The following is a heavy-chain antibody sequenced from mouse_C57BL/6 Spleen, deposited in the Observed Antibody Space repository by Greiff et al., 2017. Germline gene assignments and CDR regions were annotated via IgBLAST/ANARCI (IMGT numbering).Heavy chain of an antibody. D-gene: IGHD1-1*01. Sequence: QVQLQQPGAELVMPGASVTLSCKASGYTFTSYWMHWVTQRPGQGLEWIGEIDPSDSYTNYNQKFKGQSTLTVDKSSSTAYMQLSSLTSEDSAVYYCARGLGYYGSSGCAYWGQGTLVTVSA. J-gene: IGHJ3*01. CDR3: ARGLGYYGSSGCAY. CDR2: IDPSDSYT. CDR1: GYTFTSYW. V-gene: IGHV1-69*01.